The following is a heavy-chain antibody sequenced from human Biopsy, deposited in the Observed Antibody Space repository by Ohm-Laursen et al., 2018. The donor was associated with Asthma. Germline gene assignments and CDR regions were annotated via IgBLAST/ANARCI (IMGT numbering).Heavy chain of an antibody. CDR1: GGSISGFY. J-gene: IGHJ4*02. Sequence: SETLSLTCTVSGGSISGFYWSWIRQPPGKGLEWIGYIYYTGATNYNPALKSRVAQSIDTSKSQFSLRLNSLSAADTAVYYCARGTIVAGIDYWGRGTLVTVSS. D-gene: IGHD5-12*01. CDR2: IYYTGAT. V-gene: IGHV4-59*01. CDR3: ARGTIVAGIDY.